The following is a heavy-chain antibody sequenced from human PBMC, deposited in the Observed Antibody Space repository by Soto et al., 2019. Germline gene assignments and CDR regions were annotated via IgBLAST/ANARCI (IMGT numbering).Heavy chain of an antibody. Sequence: GGSLRLSCAASGFTFSSYAMSWVRQAPGKGLEWVSAISGSGGSTYYADSVKGRFTISRDNSKNTLYLQMNSLRAEDTAVYYCAKDPEYSSSWYHSFDYWGQGTLVTVSS. CDR2: ISGSGGST. CDR1: GFTFSSYA. CDR3: AKDPEYSSSWYHSFDY. D-gene: IGHD6-13*01. J-gene: IGHJ4*02. V-gene: IGHV3-23*01.